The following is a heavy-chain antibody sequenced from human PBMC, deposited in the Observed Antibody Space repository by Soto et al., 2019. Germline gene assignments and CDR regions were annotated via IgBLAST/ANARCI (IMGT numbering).Heavy chain of an antibody. CDR1: GFTFSSHA. V-gene: IGHV3-21*06. D-gene: IGHD3-10*01. J-gene: IGHJ4*02. CDR3: ARDPLWFGEIGYFDY. CDR2: IDSSSSFI. Sequence: GGSLRLSCAASGFTFSSHAMNWVRQAPGKGLEWISSIDSSSSFIYYADSVKGRFTISRDNAKNSVFLHMSSQRADDTAVYYCARDPLWFGEIGYFDYWGQGALVTVSS.